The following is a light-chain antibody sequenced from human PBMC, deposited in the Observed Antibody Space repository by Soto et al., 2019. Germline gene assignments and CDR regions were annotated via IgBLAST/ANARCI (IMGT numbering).Light chain of an antibody. CDR1: QSLLHSNGYNY. Sequence: DIVMTQSPLSLPVTPGEPASISCRSSQSLLHSNGYNYLDWYLQKPGQSPQLLIYLGSNRASGVPDRFSGSGSGTDFTLTISRVEAEDVGVYYCMQALQTRTFGGGTKVEI. CDR2: LGS. V-gene: IGKV2-28*01. CDR3: MQALQTRT. J-gene: IGKJ4*01.